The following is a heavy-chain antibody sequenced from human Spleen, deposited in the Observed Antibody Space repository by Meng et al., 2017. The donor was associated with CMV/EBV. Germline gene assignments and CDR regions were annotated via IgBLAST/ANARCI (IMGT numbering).Heavy chain of an antibody. CDR2: ISGSSSYI. Sequence: GESLKISCATSGFTFSTYGMNWVRQAPGKGLEWVSSISGSSSYIYYADSVKGRFTISRDNAKNSLYLQMNSLRAEDTAVYYCARDRRTYCSSTSCYRGAYYYYYGMDVWGQGTTVTVSS. CDR1: GFTFSTYG. CDR3: ARDRRTYCSSTSCYRGAYYYYYGMDV. V-gene: IGHV3-21*01. D-gene: IGHD2-2*02. J-gene: IGHJ6*02.